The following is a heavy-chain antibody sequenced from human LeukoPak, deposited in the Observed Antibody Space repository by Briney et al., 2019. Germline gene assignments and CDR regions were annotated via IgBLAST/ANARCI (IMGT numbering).Heavy chain of an antibody. Sequence: GESLKISCXGSGYSFTSYWIGWVREMPGKGLEWMGIIYPGDSDTRYSPSFQGQVTISADKSISTAYLQWSSLKASDTAMYYCATRDGSGSYSPFFDYWGQGTLVTVSS. J-gene: IGHJ4*02. D-gene: IGHD3-10*01. V-gene: IGHV5-51*01. CDR3: ATRDGSGSYSPFFDY. CDR1: GYSFTSYW. CDR2: IYPGDSDT.